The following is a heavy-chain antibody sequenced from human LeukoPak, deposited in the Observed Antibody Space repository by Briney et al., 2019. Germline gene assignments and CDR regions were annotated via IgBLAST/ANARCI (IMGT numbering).Heavy chain of an antibody. D-gene: IGHD1-26*01. CDR3: ARDSGSYPYYYYYYGMDV. Sequence: GGSLRLSCAASGFTFSNYWIHWVRQAPGKGLVWVSRIDNAGSITTYADSVKGRFTISRDNAENTLYLQMNSLRAEDTAVYYCARDSGSYPYYYYYYGMDVWGQGTTVTVSS. J-gene: IGHJ6*02. CDR2: IDNAGSIT. CDR1: GFTFSNYW. V-gene: IGHV3-74*03.